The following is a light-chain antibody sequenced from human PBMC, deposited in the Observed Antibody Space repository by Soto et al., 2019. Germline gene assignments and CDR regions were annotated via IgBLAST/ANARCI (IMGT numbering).Light chain of an antibody. V-gene: IGKV3-15*01. CDR3: QQYYDWPIT. CDR2: SAS. CDR1: QGISTL. J-gene: IGKJ5*01. Sequence: EIVLTQSPATLSMSPGERATLFCRASQGISTLLAWYQQKPGQAPRLLIYSASTRAARIPARFSGSGSGTDFTLTISSLQSEDFAIYYCQQYYDWPITFGQGTRLDIK.